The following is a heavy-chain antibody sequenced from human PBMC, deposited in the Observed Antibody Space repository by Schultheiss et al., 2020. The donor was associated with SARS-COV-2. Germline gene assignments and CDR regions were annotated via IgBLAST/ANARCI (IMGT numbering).Heavy chain of an antibody. D-gene: IGHD2-2*01. J-gene: IGHJ6*03. CDR2: IFYSGNT. Sequence: SETLSLTCTVSGGSISSGGYYWSWIRQHPGKALEWIGSIFYSGNTYYNPSLKSRVTISVDTSKNQFSLKLSSVTAADTAVYYCAQRGYCGSTSCYLTPGRGPGSNYMDVWGKGTTVTVSS. CDR3: AQRGYCGSTSCYLTPGRGPGSNYMDV. V-gene: IGHV4-39*07. CDR1: GGSISSGGYY.